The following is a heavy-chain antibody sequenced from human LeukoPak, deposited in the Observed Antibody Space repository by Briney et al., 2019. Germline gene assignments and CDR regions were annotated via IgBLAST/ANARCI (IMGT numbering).Heavy chain of an antibody. J-gene: IGHJ6*02. Sequence: ASVKVSCKASGGTFGSYAISWVRQAPGQGLEWMGRIIPILGIANYAQKFQGRVTITADKSTSTAYMELSSLRSEDTAVYYCARADSSGWTGYGMDVWGQGTTVTVSS. CDR3: ARADSSGWTGYGMDV. CDR2: IIPILGIA. D-gene: IGHD6-19*01. V-gene: IGHV1-69*04. CDR1: GGTFGSYA.